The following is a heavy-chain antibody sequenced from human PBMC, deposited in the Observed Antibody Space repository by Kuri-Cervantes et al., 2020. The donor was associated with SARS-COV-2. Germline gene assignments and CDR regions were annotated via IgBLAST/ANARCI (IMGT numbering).Heavy chain of an antibody. V-gene: IGHV1-18*01. CDR1: GYTFTSYG. CDR2: ISAYNGNT. CDR3: ARGVTMVRGVSLQQQSLGIEGY. J-gene: IGHJ4*02. Sequence: ASVKVSCKASGYTFTSYGISWVRQATGQGLEWMGWISAYNGNTNYAQKLPGRVTMTTDTSTSTAYMELRSLRSDDTAVYYCARGVTMVRGVSLQQQSLGIEGYWGQGTLVTVSS. D-gene: IGHD3-10*01.